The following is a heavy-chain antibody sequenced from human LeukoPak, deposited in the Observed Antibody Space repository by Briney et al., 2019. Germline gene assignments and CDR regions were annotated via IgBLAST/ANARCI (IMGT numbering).Heavy chain of an antibody. J-gene: IGHJ5*02. CDR3: ARIDRSWFDP. CDR1: GGSISSYY. V-gene: IGHV4-59*01. CDR2: IYYSGST. Sequence: SETLSLTCTVSGGSISSYYWSWIRQPPGKGLEWIGYIYYSGSTNYNPSLKSRVTISVDPSKNQFSLKLSSVTAADTAVYYCARIDRSWFDPWGQGTLVTVSS.